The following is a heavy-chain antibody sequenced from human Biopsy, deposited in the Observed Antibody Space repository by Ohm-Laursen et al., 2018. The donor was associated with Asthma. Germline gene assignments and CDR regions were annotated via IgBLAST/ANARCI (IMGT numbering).Heavy chain of an antibody. D-gene: IGHD3-9*01. Sequence: ASVKVSCTASGYNFISFSIHWVRQAPGQRLEWMAWVNTGNGDTKYSQKFQGRVTITRDTSASTAYMELRSLRSEDTATYYCARTYYDFLTGQVKDVFGVWGQGTMVTVSS. CDR1: GYNFISFS. CDR3: ARTYYDFLTGQVKDVFGV. J-gene: IGHJ3*01. V-gene: IGHV1-3*04. CDR2: VNTGNGDT.